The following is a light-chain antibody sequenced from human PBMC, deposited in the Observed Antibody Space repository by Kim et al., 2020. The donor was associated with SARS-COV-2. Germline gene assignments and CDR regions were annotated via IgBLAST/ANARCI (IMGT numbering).Light chain of an antibody. Sequence: LSPGERATLSCRASQPINDNYLAWYQQKPGQAPRPLIYDAFNRATGIPDRFSGSGSGTDFTLTISKVEPEDIAVYYCQQYDTSKTFGQGTKVDIK. J-gene: IGKJ1*01. CDR2: DAF. CDR3: QQYDTSKT. CDR1: QPINDNY. V-gene: IGKV3-20*01.